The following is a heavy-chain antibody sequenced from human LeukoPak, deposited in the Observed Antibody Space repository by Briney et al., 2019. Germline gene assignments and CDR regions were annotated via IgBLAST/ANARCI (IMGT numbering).Heavy chain of an antibody. D-gene: IGHD6-19*01. Sequence: PSETLSLTCTVSGGSISSYYWSWIRQPPGKGLEWIGYIYYSGSTNYSPSLKSRVTISVDTSKNQFSLKLSSVTAADTAVYYCASAVDGYYYYYMDVWGKGTTVTVSS. CDR2: IYYSGST. CDR1: GGSISSYY. V-gene: IGHV4-59*01. J-gene: IGHJ6*03. CDR3: ASAVDGYYYYYMDV.